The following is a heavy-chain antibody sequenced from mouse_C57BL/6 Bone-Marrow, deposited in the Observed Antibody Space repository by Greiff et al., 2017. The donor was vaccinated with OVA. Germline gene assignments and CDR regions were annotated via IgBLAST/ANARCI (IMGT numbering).Heavy chain of an antibody. CDR2: IDPSDSYT. CDR1: GYTFTSYW. Sequence: QVQLQQPGAELVRPGTSVKLSCKASGYTFTSYWMHWVKQRPGQGLEWIGVIDPSDSYTNYNQKFKGKATLTVDTSSSTADMQLSSLTSEDSAVYYCARFGRGTWFAYWGQGTLVTVSA. CDR3: ARFGRGTWFAY. J-gene: IGHJ3*01. V-gene: IGHV1-59*01.